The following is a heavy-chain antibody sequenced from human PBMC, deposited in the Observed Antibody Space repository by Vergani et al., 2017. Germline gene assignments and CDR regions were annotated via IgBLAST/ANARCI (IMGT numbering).Heavy chain of an antibody. D-gene: IGHD4-23*01. Sequence: EVQLLESGGGLVQPGGSLRLSCAASGFTFSSYAMSWVRQAPGKGLEWVSAISGSGGSTYYADSVKGRFTISRDNSKNTLYLQMNSLRAEDTAVYYCAKGLLYTTDYGGNPFDYWGQGTLVTVSS. J-gene: IGHJ4*02. CDR1: GFTFSSYA. V-gene: IGHV3-23*01. CDR3: AKGLLYTTDYGGNPFDY. CDR2: ISGSGGST.